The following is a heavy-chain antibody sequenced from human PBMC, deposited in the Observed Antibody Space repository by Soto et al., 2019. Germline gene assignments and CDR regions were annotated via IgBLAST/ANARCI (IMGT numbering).Heavy chain of an antibody. CDR2: IIPIFGTA. J-gene: IGHJ4*02. Sequence: SAKVSCKASGGTFSSYAISWVRQAPGQGLEWMGGIIPIFGTANYAQKFQGRVTITADESTSTAYMELSSLRSEDTAVYYCARHRFNYYDDTVYYYFDYWGQGTLVTVSS. V-gene: IGHV1-69*13. D-gene: IGHD3-22*01. CDR3: ARHRFNYYDDTVYYYFDY. CDR1: GGTFSSYA.